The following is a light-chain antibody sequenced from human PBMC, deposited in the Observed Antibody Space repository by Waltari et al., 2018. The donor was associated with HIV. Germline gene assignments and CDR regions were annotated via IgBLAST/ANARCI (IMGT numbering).Light chain of an antibody. CDR2: GVN. Sequence: QSALTQPRSVSGSPGESVTISCTGTRSDVGGYNYVSWYQQHPGKAPKLLIFGVNKRPSGVPDRFSGSTSGNTASLTISGLRADDEAEYYCCSYAGNYISVFGGGSKLTV. V-gene: IGLV2-11*01. J-gene: IGLJ2*01. CDR3: CSYAGNYISV. CDR1: RSDVGGYNY.